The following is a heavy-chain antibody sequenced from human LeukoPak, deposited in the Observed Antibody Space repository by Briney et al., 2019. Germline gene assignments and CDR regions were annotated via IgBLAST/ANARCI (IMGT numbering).Heavy chain of an antibody. Sequence: GGSLRLSCAASGFTLSIYSMKWVRQAPGKGLVWVLYLSSSSGTIYYVDSVKGRFTISRDNAKNSLYLQMNSLRAEDTATYYCARGNYDFAQDYYYMDVWGKGTTVTVSS. V-gene: IGHV3-48*01. J-gene: IGHJ6*03. CDR2: LSSSSGTI. CDR1: GFTLSIYS. CDR3: ARGNYDFAQDYYYMDV. D-gene: IGHD3/OR15-3a*01.